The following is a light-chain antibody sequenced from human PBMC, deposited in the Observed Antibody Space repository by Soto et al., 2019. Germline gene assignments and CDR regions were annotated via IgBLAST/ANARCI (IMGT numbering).Light chain of an antibody. CDR2: DVS. Sequence: SALTQPASVSGSPGQSITISCPGTSRDVGGYNYVSWYQQHPGKAPKLMIYDVSNRPSGVSNRFSGSKSGNTASLTISGLQAEDEADYYCSSYTSSSTPYVFGTGTKVTVL. V-gene: IGLV2-14*01. CDR3: SSYTSSSTPYV. J-gene: IGLJ1*01. CDR1: SRDVGGYNY.